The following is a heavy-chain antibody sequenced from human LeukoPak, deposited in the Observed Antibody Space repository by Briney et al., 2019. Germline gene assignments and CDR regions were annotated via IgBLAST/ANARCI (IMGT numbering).Heavy chain of an antibody. CDR1: GFTFSSCD. V-gene: IGHV3-23*01. CDR3: AKDTNEYRNFDS. Sequence: GGSLRLSCAASGFTFSSCDMSWVRQAPGKGLEWVSAISGSDGSTYYADSVTGRFTISRDNSKNTLYLQMNSLRVEDTSIYYCAKDTNEYRNFDSWGQGTLVTVSS. J-gene: IGHJ4*02. D-gene: IGHD2/OR15-2a*01. CDR2: ISGSDGST.